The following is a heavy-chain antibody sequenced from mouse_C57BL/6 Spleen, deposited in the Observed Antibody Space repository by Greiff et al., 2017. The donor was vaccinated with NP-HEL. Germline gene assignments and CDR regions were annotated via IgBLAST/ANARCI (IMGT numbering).Heavy chain of an antibody. CDR2: IRNKANNHAT. Sequence: EVKLVESGGGLVQPGGSMKLSCAASGFTFSDAWMDWVRQSPEKGLEWVAEIRNKANNHATYYAESVKGRFTISRDDSKSSVYLQMNSLRAEDTGIYYCTRPSNYAVPWFAYWGQGTLVTVSA. CDR3: TRPSNYAVPWFAY. J-gene: IGHJ3*01. CDR1: GFTFSDAW. D-gene: IGHD2-5*01. V-gene: IGHV6-6*01.